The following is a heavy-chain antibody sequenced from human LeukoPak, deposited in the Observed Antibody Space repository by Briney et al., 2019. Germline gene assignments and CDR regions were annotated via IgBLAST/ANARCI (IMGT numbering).Heavy chain of an antibody. CDR3: EKDNVAYAGPYDAFDI. CDR2: ISDNGGST. V-gene: IGHV3-23*01. CDR1: GFTFGTYA. Sequence: GGSLRLSCAASGFTFGTYAMSWVRQAPGKGLEWVSGISDNGGSTYYVDPVKGRFTISRDNSKNTLYLQMNSLRAEDTAIYYCEKDNVAYAGPYDAFDIWGQGTMLTVSS. J-gene: IGHJ3*02. D-gene: IGHD4-23*01.